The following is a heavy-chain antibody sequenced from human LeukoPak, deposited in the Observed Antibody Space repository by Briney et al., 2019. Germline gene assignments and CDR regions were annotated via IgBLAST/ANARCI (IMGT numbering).Heavy chain of an antibody. Sequence: GGSLRLSCAASGFTFSSYEMNWVRQAPGKGLEWVSVIYSGGSTYYADSVKGRFTISRDNSKNTLYLQMNSLRAEDTAVYYCASGRFDYWGQGTLVTVSS. J-gene: IGHJ4*02. CDR3: ASGRFDY. V-gene: IGHV3-66*01. CDR2: IYSGGST. CDR1: GFTFSSYE.